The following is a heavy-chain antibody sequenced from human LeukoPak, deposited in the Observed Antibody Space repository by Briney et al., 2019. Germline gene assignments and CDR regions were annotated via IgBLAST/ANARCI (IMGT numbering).Heavy chain of an antibody. Sequence: GGSLRLSCAASGFTFSSYAMSWVRQAPGKGLEWVSAISGSGGSTYYADSVKGRFTISRDNAKNSLYLQMNSLRAEDTAVYYCAREGNWNDDYYYYYYTDVWGKGTTVTVSS. V-gene: IGHV3-23*01. CDR1: GFTFSSYA. D-gene: IGHD1-1*01. CDR3: AREGNWNDDYYYYYYTDV. J-gene: IGHJ6*03. CDR2: ISGSGGST.